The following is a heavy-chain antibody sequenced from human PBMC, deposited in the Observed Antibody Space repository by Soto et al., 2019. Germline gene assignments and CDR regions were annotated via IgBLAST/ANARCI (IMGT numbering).Heavy chain of an antibody. CDR1: GFTFSTFD. J-gene: IGHJ4*02. V-gene: IGHV3-48*01. D-gene: IGHD1-1*01. CDR3: ARHDPGY. Sequence: EVQLVESGGGLVQPGGSLRLSCAASGFTFSTFDMNWFRQAPGKGLEWVSYISSASRTIHYTDSVKGRFTISRDKAKNSLYLQMNSLRAEDTGVYYCARHDPGYWGQGTLVTVSS. CDR2: ISSASRTI.